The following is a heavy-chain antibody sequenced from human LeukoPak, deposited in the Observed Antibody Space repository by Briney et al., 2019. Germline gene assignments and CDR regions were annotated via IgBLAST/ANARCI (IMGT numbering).Heavy chain of an antibody. CDR1: GYSISSGYY. CDR2: IYHSGST. D-gene: IGHD2-2*02. V-gene: IGHV4-38-2*01. Sequence: SETLSLTCAVSGYSISSGYYWGWIRQPPGKGLEWIGSIYHSGSTYYNPSLKSRVTISVDTSKNQFSLKLSSVTAADTAVYYCARRGYCSSTSCYNDTENSFDIWGQGTMVTVSS. J-gene: IGHJ3*02. CDR3: ARRGYCSSTSCYNDTENSFDI.